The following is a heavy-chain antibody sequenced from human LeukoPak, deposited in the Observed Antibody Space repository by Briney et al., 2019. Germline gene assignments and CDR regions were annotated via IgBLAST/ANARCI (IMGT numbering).Heavy chain of an antibody. CDR2: IIPIFGTA. Sequence: SVKVSCKASGGTFSSYAISWVRQAPGQGLEWMGGIIPIFGTANYAQKFQGGVTITTDESTSTAYMELSSLRSEDTAVYYCATQNDNEGPNYYYYMDVWGKGTTVTVSS. V-gene: IGHV1-69*05. D-gene: IGHD1-1*01. J-gene: IGHJ6*03. CDR3: ATQNDNEGPNYYYYMDV. CDR1: GGTFSSYA.